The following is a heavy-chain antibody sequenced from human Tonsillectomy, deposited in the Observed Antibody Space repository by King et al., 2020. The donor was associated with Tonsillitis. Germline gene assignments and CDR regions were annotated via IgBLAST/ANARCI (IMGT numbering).Heavy chain of an antibody. D-gene: IGHD6-13*01. J-gene: IGHJ4*02. Sequence: VQLVESGGALVQPGGSLRLSCAASGFTFISYSMNWVRQAPGKGLEWISYISGSSTTISYADSVKGRFTISRDNAKNSLYLQMNSLRDEDSAMYYCARDIPVTSSWRDLFDYWGQGTLVTVSS. V-gene: IGHV3-48*02. CDR3: ARDIPVTSSWRDLFDY. CDR2: ISGSSTTI. CDR1: GFTFISYS.